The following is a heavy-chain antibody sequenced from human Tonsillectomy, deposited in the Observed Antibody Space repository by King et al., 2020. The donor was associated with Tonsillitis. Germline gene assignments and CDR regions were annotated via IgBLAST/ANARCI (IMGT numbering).Heavy chain of an antibody. D-gene: IGHD2-2*01. V-gene: IGHV1-18*01. CDR2: ISAYTGYT. CDR3: PRYCSSTRCFWFDP. CDR1: GYTFTSYG. Sequence: VQLVESGGEVKKPGASVKVSCKASGYTFTSYGISWVRQAPGQGLEWMGWISAYTGYTQYSQKLQGRVTMTTDTSTSTAYMELRSLRSDDTAVYYCPRYCSSTRCFWFDPWGQGPLVIVSS. J-gene: IGHJ5*02.